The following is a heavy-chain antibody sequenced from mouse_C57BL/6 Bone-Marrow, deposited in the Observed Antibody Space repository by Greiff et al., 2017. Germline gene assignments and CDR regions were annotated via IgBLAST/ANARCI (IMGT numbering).Heavy chain of an antibody. V-gene: IGHV5-2*01. CDR1: EYAFPSHD. CDR2: INSDGGST. J-gene: IGHJ4*01. CDR3: ARHGRAMDY. Sequence: EVKLMESGGGLVQPGASLKLSCESYEYAFPSHDMAWVRQTPETRLELIADINSDGGSTYYPDTIEGRVTFTRDNTETTLYLRMSTLRSEDTDLYYCARHGRAMDYWGQGTSVTVSS.